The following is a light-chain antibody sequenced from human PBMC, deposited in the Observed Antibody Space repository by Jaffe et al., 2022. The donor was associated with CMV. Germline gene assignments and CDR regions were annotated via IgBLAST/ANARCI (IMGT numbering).Light chain of an antibody. CDR2: GTS. V-gene: IGKV1-33*01. CDR1: QDIRNY. Sequence: DIQMTQSPSSLSASVGDRVTITCQASQDIRNYFNWYQQKPGKAPQLLIYGTSNLEIGVPSRFSGSASGTDFTFTISSLQPEDIATYYCQQYESLPFFGGGTKVEIK. J-gene: IGKJ4*01. CDR3: QQYESLPF.